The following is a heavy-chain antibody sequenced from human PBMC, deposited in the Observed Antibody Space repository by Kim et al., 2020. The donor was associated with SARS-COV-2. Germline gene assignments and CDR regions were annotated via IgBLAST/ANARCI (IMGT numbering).Heavy chain of an antibody. Sequence: ASVKVSCKASGYTFTSYYMHWVRQAPGQGLEWMGIINPSGGSTSYAQKFQGRVTMTRDTSTSTVYMELSSLRSEDTAVYYCARAQRVEMATIYFDYWGQGTLVTVSS. D-gene: IGHD5-12*01. CDR2: INPSGGST. CDR3: ARAQRVEMATIYFDY. CDR1: GYTFTSYY. J-gene: IGHJ4*02. V-gene: IGHV1-46*01.